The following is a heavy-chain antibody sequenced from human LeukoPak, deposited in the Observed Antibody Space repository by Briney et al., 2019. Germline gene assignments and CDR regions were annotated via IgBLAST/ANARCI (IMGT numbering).Heavy chain of an antibody. D-gene: IGHD3-22*01. Sequence: GASVTVSCTASGYTFTSNYIHWVRQAPGQGLEWMGGIIPIFGTANYAQKFQGRVTITADESTSTAYMELSSLRSEDTAVFYCAREDAPYYYDSSGYYYVFDYWGQGTLVTVSS. CDR2: IIPIFGTA. V-gene: IGHV1-69*13. J-gene: IGHJ4*02. CDR3: AREDAPYYYDSSGYYYVFDY. CDR1: GYTFTSNY.